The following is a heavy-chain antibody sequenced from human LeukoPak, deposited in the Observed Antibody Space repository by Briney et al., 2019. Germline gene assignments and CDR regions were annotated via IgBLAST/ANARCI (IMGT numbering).Heavy chain of an antibody. D-gene: IGHD3-10*01. CDR2: ISAYNGNT. CDR1: GYTXPSYG. V-gene: IGHV1-18*01. J-gene: IGHJ5*02. CDR3: ARGLGITMVRQPSGGWFDP. Sequence: ASVTVSSKASGYTXPSYGISGVRQTPGQGLEWMGWISAYNGNTNDAQKFQGRVTMTTDTSTGTAYMELRSLRSDDTAVYYCARGLGITMVRQPSGGWFDPWGQGTLVTVSS.